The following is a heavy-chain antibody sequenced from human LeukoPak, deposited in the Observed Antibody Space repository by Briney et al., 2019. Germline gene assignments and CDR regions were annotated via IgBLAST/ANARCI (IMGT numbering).Heavy chain of an antibody. CDR1: GFTFSSYS. V-gene: IGHV3-21*01. D-gene: IGHD2-21*02. CDR2: ISSSSYI. Sequence: GGSLRLSCAASGFTFSSYSMNWVRQAPGKGLEWVSSISSSSYIYYADSVKGRFTISRDNAKNSLYLQMNSLRAEDTAVYYCARDTGPCGGDCSGGAYGMDVWGQGTTVTVSS. J-gene: IGHJ6*02. CDR3: ARDTGPCGGDCSGGAYGMDV.